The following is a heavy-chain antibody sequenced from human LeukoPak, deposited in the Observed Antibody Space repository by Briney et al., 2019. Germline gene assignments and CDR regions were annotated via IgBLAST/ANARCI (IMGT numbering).Heavy chain of an antibody. CDR1: GGSISSYY. V-gene: IGHV4-59*01. CDR3: ARESPPRI. CDR2: IYYSGST. Sequence: PSETLSLTCTVSGGSISSYYWSWIRKPPGKGLEWIGNIYYSGSTNYNPSLKSRVTISVDTSKTQFSLKLSSVTAADTAMYYCARESPPRIWGQGTLVTVSS. D-gene: IGHD2-15*01. J-gene: IGHJ4*02.